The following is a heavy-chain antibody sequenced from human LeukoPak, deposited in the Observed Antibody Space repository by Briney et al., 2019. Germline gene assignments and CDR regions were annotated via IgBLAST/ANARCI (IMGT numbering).Heavy chain of an antibody. D-gene: IGHD3-10*01. CDR1: GYTFTSYD. CDR2: INTNTGNP. Sequence: GASVKVSCKASGYTFTSYDINWVRQATGQGLEWMGWINTNTGNPTYAQGFTGRFVFSLDTSVSTAYLQISSLKAEDTAVYYCARGSIGAPHHFDYWGQGTLVTVSS. CDR3: ARGSIGAPHHFDY. J-gene: IGHJ4*02. V-gene: IGHV7-4-1*02.